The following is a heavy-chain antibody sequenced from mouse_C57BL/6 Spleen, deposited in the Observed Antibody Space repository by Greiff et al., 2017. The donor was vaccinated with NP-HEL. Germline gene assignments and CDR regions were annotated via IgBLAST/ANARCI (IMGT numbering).Heavy chain of an antibody. V-gene: IGHV1-19*01. CDR1: GYTFTDYY. D-gene: IGHD1-1*01. J-gene: IGHJ3*01. CDR2: INPYNGGT. Sequence: EVQLQQSGPVLVKPGASVKMSCKASGYTFTDYYMNWVKQSHGKSLEWIGVINPYNGGTSYNQKFKGKATLTVDQSSGTAYMELHSLTSEDSADYYSARALDSYGSSVFAYWGQEALGSVSA. CDR3: ARALDSYGSSVFAY.